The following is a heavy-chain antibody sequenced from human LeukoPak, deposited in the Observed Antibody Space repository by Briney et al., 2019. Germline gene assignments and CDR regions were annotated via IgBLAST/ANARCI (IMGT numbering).Heavy chain of an antibody. D-gene: IGHD7-27*01. CDR3: ARAVLGTSYYMDV. CDR2: IKQDGSEK. J-gene: IGHJ6*03. Sequence: GGSLRLSCAASGFTFSSYWMSWVRQAPGKGLEGVANIKQDGSEKYYVDSVKGRFTISRDSAKNSLYLQMNSLRAEDTAVYYCARAVLGTSYYMDVWGKGTTVTVSS. V-gene: IGHV3-7*01. CDR1: GFTFSSYW.